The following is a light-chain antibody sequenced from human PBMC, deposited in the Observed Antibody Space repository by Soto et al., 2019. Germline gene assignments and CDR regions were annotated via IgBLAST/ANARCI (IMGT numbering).Light chain of an antibody. CDR2: DAS. CDR1: QDISNY. Sequence: DIQMTQSPSSLSASVGDRVTITCQASQDISNYLNWYQQKPGKAPKLLIYDASNLETGVPSRFSGSGSGTDFTLTISSLQPEDFALYYCQQYVVGSTLSFGRGTRLEI. J-gene: IGKJ5*01. CDR3: QQYVVGSTLS. V-gene: IGKV1-33*01.